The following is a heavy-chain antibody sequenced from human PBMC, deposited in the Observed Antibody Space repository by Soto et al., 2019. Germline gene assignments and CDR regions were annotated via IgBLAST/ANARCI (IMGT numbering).Heavy chain of an antibody. CDR3: GRKGYGDFGGMDV. CDR1: GFTFSSYS. CDR2: IRSDSGYI. V-gene: IGHV3-21*01. Sequence: GGSLRLSCAASGFTFSSYSMSWVRQAPGKGLEWVSSIRSDSGYIYYADSVKGRFTISRDNAENSLYLQMNSLRAEDMAVYYCGRKGYGDFGGMDVWGQGTTVTGS. J-gene: IGHJ6*02. D-gene: IGHD4-17*01.